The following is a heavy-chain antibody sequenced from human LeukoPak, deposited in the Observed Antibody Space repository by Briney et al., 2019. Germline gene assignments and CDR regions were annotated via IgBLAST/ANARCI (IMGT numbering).Heavy chain of an antibody. CDR1: GFTFSNHW. CDR2: ISGSGGST. CDR3: AKSSGWYKGSGFDY. D-gene: IGHD6-19*01. Sequence: GGSLRLSCAASGFTFSNHWMSWVRQAPGKGLEWVSAISGSGGSTYYADSVKGRFTISRDNSKNTLYLQMNSLRAEDTAVYYCAKSSGWYKGSGFDYWGQGTLVTVSS. V-gene: IGHV3-23*01. J-gene: IGHJ4*02.